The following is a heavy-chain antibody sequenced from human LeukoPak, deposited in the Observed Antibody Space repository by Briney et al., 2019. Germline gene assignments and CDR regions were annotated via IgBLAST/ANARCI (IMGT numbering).Heavy chain of an antibody. CDR2: IGPNSGGT. D-gene: IGHD4-11*01. V-gene: IGHV1-2*06. Sequence: ASVKVSCKASGYTFTGYYMHWVRQAPGQGLEWMGRIGPNSGGTSYAQNFQGRVTMTRDTSISTAYMELSSLRSDDTAVYYCARGVDYSNNNWFDPWGQGTLVTVSS. CDR3: ARGVDYSNNNWFDP. J-gene: IGHJ5*02. CDR1: GYTFTGYY.